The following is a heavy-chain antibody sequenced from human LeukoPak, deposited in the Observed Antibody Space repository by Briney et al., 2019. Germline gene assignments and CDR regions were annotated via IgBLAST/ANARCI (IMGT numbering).Heavy chain of an antibody. CDR3: AKDRSYGGFDY. CDR1: GFTFDDYG. V-gene: IGHV3-9*01. J-gene: IGHJ4*02. Sequence: GGSLRLSCAASGFTFDDYGMHWVRQPPGKGLEWVSGISWNRGTIGYADSVKGRFIISRDNARSSLYLQMNSLRAEDTAFYYCAKDRSYGGFDYWGQGTLVTVSS. CDR2: ISWNRGTI. D-gene: IGHD3-10*01.